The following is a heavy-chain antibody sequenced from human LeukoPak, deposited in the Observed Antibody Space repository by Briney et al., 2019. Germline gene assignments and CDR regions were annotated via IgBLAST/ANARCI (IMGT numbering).Heavy chain of an antibody. CDR1: GGSISSSSYY. CDR3: ARPHGYSSSWYPH. V-gene: IGHV4-39*01. D-gene: IGHD6-13*01. Sequence: SETLSLTCTVSGGSISSSSYYWGWIRQPPGKGLEWIGSIYYSGSTYYKPSLKSRVTISVDTSKNQFSLKLSSVTAADTAVYYCARPHGYSSSWYPHWGQGTLVTVSS. J-gene: IGHJ4*02. CDR2: IYYSGST.